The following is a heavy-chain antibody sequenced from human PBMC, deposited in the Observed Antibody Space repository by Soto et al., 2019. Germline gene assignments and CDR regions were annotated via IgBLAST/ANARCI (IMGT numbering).Heavy chain of an antibody. CDR3: AKDPGRFLEWLFAV. D-gene: IGHD3-3*01. J-gene: IGHJ4*02. Sequence: QVQLVESGGGVVQPGRSLRLSCEASGFTFSSYGMHWVRQAPGKGLEWVAVISYDGSNKYYADSVKGRFTISRDNSKNTLYLQMNSLRAEDTAVYYCAKDPGRFLEWLFAVWGQGTLVTVSS. CDR2: ISYDGSNK. V-gene: IGHV3-30*18. CDR1: GFTFSSYG.